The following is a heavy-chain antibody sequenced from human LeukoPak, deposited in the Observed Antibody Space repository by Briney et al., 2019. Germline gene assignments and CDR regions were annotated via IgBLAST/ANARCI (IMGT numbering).Heavy chain of an antibody. CDR3: ATYYDILSGYTFDY. J-gene: IGHJ4*02. D-gene: IGHD3-9*01. CDR1: GGSISRSNW. Sequence: SETLSLTCAVSGGSISRSNWWSWVRQPPGKGLEWIGEIHDTGSTNYNPPLKSRVTMSLDKSKNQFSLNLNSVTAADTAVYYCATYYDILSGYTFDYWGQGTLVAVSS. V-gene: IGHV4-4*02. CDR2: IHDTGST.